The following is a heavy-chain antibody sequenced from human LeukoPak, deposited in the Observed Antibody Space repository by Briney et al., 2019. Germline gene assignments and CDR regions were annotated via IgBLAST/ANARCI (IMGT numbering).Heavy chain of an antibody. J-gene: IGHJ4*02. CDR3: ARDGSSSSFDY. V-gene: IGHV6-1*01. Sequence: SQTLSLTCAISGDSVSNNNAGWNWVRQSPSRGLEWLGRTYYRSTWYNDYAESVKSRITITPDTSKNQFSLQLNSVSPEDTAVYYCARDGSSSSFDYWGQGTLVTVSS. CDR1: GDSVSNNNAG. CDR2: TYYRSTWYN. D-gene: IGHD6-6*01.